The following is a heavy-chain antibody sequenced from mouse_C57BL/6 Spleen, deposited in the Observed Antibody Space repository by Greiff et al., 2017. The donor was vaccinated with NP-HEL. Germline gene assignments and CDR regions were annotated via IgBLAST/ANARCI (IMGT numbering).Heavy chain of an antibody. CDR2: INPGSGGT. CDR1: GYAFTNYL. V-gene: IGHV1-54*01. CDR3: ARRGRYYAMDY. Sequence: QVQLQQSGAELVRPGTSVKVSCKASGYAFTNYLIEWVKQRPGQGLEWIGVINPGSGGTNYNEKFKGKATLTADKSSSTAYMQLSSLTSEDSAVYFCARRGRYYAMDYWGQGTSVTVSS. J-gene: IGHJ4*01.